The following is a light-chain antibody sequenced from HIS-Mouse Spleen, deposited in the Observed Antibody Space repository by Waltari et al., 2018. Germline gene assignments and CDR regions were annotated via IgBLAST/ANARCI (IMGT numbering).Light chain of an antibody. CDR2: DVR. J-gene: IGLJ1*01. CDR1: SSDVGGYNY. V-gene: IGLV2-14*03. Sequence: QSALTQPASVSGSPGQSITISCTGTSSDVGGYNYVSWYQQHPGNAPKLMIYDVRNRPSGVSNRFSGSKSGNTASLTISGLQAEDEADYYCSSYTSSSTLYVFGTGTKVTVL. CDR3: SSYTSSSTLYV.